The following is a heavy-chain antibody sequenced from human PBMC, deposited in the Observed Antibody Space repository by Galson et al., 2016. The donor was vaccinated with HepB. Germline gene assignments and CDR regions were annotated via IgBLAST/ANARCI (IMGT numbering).Heavy chain of an antibody. CDR2: IIPIFGTT. Sequence: VKVSCKASGGTFSSYSINWVRQAPGQGLDWMGSIIPIFGTTNYAQKFQGRVTITANESTSTAYMELTSLRSEDTAIYYCVRGFCAKATCYKVDYWGQGTLVSVSS. V-gene: IGHV1-69*13. J-gene: IGHJ4*02. CDR1: GGTFSSYS. CDR3: VRGFCAKATCYKVDY. D-gene: IGHD4/OR15-4a*01.